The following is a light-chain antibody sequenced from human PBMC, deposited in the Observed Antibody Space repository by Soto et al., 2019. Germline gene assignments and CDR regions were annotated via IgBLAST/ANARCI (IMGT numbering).Light chain of an antibody. CDR3: QQGHDWPLT. CDR1: QSISGE. J-gene: IGKJ2*01. V-gene: IGKV3-15*01. Sequence: EIVMTQSLATLSVSPGERATLSYRASQSISGELAWYQQRPGQPPRLLIYGVSTRATGVPDRFSGSGSGSDFTLTISGLQSEDFAVYYCQQGHDWPLTFGQGTRLDI. CDR2: GVS.